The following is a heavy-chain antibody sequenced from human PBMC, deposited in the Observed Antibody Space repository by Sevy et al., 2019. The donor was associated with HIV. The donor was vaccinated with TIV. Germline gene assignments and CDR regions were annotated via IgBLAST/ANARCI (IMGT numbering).Heavy chain of an antibody. CDR3: VRAIAADGSF. V-gene: IGHV3-7*01. D-gene: IGHD6-13*01. J-gene: IGHJ4*02. Sequence: GGSLRLSCADSGFTLNNYWMNWVRQAPGKGLEWVANIKQDGSVKYYVDSVKGRFTISRDNARNLVFLQMNSLRVEDTALYYCVRAIAADGSFWGQGTLVTVSS. CDR1: GFTLNNYW. CDR2: IKQDGSVK.